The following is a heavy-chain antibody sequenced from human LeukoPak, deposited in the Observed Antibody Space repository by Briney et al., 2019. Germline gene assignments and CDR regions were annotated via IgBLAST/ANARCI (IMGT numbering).Heavy chain of an antibody. CDR1: GGSISSSNW. D-gene: IGHD7-27*01. J-gene: IGHJ5*02. CDR2: IYHSGST. Sequence: SETLSLTCAVSGGSISSSNWWSWVRQPPGKGLEWTGEIYHSGSTNYNLSLKSRLTISVDKSKNQFSLKLSSVTGADTAVFYCARSGDYRFDPWGQGTLLSVS. V-gene: IGHV4-4*02. CDR3: ARSGDYRFDP.